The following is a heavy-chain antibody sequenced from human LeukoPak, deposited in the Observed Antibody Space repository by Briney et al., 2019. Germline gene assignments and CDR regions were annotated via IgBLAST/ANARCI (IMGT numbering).Heavy chain of an antibody. CDR1: GYTFTSYC. CDR2: INPSGGST. D-gene: IGHD7-27*01. J-gene: IGHJ4*02. Sequence: ASVKVSCKASGYTFTSYCMHWVRQAPGQGLEWMGIINPSGGSTSYAQKFQGRVTMTRDTSTSTVYMELSSLRSEDTAVYYCARDPPLGLPFDYWGQGTLVTVSS. CDR3: ARDPPLGLPFDY. V-gene: IGHV1-46*01.